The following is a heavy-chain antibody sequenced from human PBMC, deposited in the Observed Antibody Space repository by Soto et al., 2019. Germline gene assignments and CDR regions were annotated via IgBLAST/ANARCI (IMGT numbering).Heavy chain of an antibody. J-gene: IGHJ4*02. Sequence: PSETLSLTCAVYGGSFSGYNWSWIRQPPGKGLEWIGEINHSGSTNYNPSLKSRVTISVDTSKNQFSLKLSSVTAADTAVYYCARGHGISGYYFDYWGQGTLVTVSS. CDR1: GGSFSGYN. D-gene: IGHD3-10*01. V-gene: IGHV4-34*01. CDR2: INHSGST. CDR3: ARGHGISGYYFDY.